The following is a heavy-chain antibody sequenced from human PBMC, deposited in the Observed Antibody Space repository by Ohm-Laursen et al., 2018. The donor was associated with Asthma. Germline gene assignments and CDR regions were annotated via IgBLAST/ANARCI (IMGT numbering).Heavy chain of an antibody. V-gene: IGHV3-23*01. CDR1: GFTVSGNY. CDR2: ISGSGGST. J-gene: IGHJ4*02. D-gene: IGHD3-3*01. CDR3: AKDTDFWSGYYHY. Sequence: SLRLSCAASGFTVSGNYMTWVHQAPGKGLEWVSAISGSGGSTYYADSVKGRFTISRDNSKNTLYLQMNSLRAEDTAVYYCAKDTDFWSGYYHYWGQGTLVTVSS.